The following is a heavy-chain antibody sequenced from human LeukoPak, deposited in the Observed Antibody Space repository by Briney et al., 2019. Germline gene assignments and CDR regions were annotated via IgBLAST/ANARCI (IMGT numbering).Heavy chain of an antibody. CDR3: ARHDSFIPY. Sequence: GWSLRLSCAASGFTFNYYAMSWVRQAAGKGLEWVSGISDNEGSTYCTDSVKGRFTISRDNTKNTVYLQMNNLRPDDTAVYFCARHDSFIPYRGQGTLVTVSS. CDR2: ISDNEGST. D-gene: IGHD5-18*01. CDR1: GFTFNYYA. J-gene: IGHJ4*02. V-gene: IGHV3-23*01.